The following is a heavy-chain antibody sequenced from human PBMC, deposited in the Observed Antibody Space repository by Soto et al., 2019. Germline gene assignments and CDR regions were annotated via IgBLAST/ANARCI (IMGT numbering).Heavy chain of an antibody. V-gene: IGHV4-59*01. Sequence: QVQLQESGPGLVKPSETLSLTCTVSGGSISSYYWSWIRQPPGKGLEWIGYIYYSGSTNYNPSLKSRVTISVDTSKNQFSLKLSSVTAADTAVYYCARVVRVPAAMSDHYYYYGMDVWGQGTTVTVSS. CDR2: IYYSGST. D-gene: IGHD2-2*01. CDR1: GGSISSYY. CDR3: ARVVRVPAAMSDHYYYYGMDV. J-gene: IGHJ6*02.